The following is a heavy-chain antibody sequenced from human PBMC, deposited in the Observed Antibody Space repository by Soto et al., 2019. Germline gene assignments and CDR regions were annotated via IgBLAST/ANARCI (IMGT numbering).Heavy chain of an antibody. J-gene: IGHJ3*02. CDR3: AIHYYYGSGSYFGAFDI. Sequence: EVQLLESGGGLVQPGGSLRLSCAASGFTFSNYALSWVRQAAGKGLEGVSAISGSGSSTYYADSVKGRFTISRDNSKNTLYLQMNRLRAEDTAVYYGAIHYYYGSGSYFGAFDIWGQGTIVTVSS. V-gene: IGHV3-23*01. D-gene: IGHD3-10*01. CDR2: ISGSGSST. CDR1: GFTFSNYA.